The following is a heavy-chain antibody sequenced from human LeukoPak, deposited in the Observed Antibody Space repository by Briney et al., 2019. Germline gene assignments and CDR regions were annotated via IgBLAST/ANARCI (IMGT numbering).Heavy chain of an antibody. CDR2: INPNGGAI. J-gene: IGHJ5*02. CDR1: GYTFIGYY. Sequence: ASVKVSCKASGYTFIGYYMHWVRQAPGQALEWMGWINPNGGAINYARKFQGRVTLTRDTSRNTAYMEINRLTSDDTAVYYCVKPSRGPYYWFDLWGQGTLVTVSS. D-gene: IGHD1-1*01. V-gene: IGHV1-2*02. CDR3: VKPSRGPYYWFDL.